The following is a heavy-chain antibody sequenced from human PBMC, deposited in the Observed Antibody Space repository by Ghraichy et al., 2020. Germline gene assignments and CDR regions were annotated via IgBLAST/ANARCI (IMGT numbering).Heavy chain of an antibody. D-gene: IGHD1-26*01. Sequence: SKTLSLTCTVSGYSISSGYYWGWIRQPPGKGLEWIGSIYHSGSTYYNPSLKSRVTISVDTSKNQFSLKLSSVTAADTAVYYCARSGGSYFGYYYYMDVWGKGTTVTVSS. CDR2: IYHSGST. CDR1: GYSISSGYY. CDR3: ARSGGSYFGYYYYMDV. J-gene: IGHJ6*03. V-gene: IGHV4-38-2*02.